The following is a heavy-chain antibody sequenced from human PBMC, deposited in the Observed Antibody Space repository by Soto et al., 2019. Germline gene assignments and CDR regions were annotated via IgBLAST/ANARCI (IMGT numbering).Heavy chain of an antibody. Sequence: GGSLRLSCAASGFTFSSYAMSWGRQAPGKGLEWVSAISGSGGSTYYADSVKGRFTISRDNSKNTLYLQMNSLRAEDTAVYYCAKGGEYYDFWSGSYAFDIWGQGTMVTVSS. CDR1: GFTFSSYA. J-gene: IGHJ3*02. V-gene: IGHV3-23*01. CDR3: AKGGEYYDFWSGSYAFDI. CDR2: ISGSGGST. D-gene: IGHD3-3*01.